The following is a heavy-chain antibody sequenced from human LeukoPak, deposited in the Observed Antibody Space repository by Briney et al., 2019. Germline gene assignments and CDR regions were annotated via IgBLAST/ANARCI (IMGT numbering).Heavy chain of an antibody. V-gene: IGHV1-2*02. J-gene: IGHJ1*01. CDR2: INTNSGGT. CDR3: ARGYCNRTTCYLGYFQH. CDR1: GYTFTGYY. D-gene: IGHD2/OR15-2a*01. Sequence: ASVKVSCKASGYTFTGYYMHWVRQAPGQGLEWMGWINTNSGGTNYAQKFQGRVTMTRDTSISTAYMELSRLRSDDTAMYYCARGYCNRTTCYLGYFQHWGQGTLVTVSS.